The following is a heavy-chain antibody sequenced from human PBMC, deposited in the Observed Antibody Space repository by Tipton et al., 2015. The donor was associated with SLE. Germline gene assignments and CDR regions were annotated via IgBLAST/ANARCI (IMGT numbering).Heavy chain of an antibody. CDR1: GGSISSYY. D-gene: IGHD6-19*01. Sequence: TLSLTCTVSGGSISSYYWSWIRQPAGKGLEWIGRIYTSGSTNYNPSLKSRVTMSVDTSKNQFSLKLSSVTAADTAVYYCARGLTGYSSGWLNWFDPWGQGTLVTVSS. CDR3: ARGLTGYSSGWLNWFDP. J-gene: IGHJ5*02. V-gene: IGHV4-4*07. CDR2: IYTSGST.